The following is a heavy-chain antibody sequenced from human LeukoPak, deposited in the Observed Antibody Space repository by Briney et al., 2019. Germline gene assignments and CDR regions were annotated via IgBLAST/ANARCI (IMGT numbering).Heavy chain of an antibody. J-gene: IGHJ6*02. CDR1: GLPLSTPGVG. Sequence: SGPTLVKPTQTLTLTCTFSGLPLSTPGVGVVWIRQPPEKALEWLGVTYWNGDKRYNPYLTSRLSITKDTSRNQEVLTMTNMDVVDTATYYCGYRRESFDYHGVDVWGQGTTVTVSS. CDR3: GYRRESFDYHGVDV. V-gene: IGHV2-5*01. CDR2: TYWNGDK. D-gene: IGHD3-10*01.